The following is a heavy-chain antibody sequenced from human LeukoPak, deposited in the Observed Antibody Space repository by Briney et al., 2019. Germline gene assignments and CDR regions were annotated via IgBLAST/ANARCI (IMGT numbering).Heavy chain of an antibody. Sequence: GGSLRLSCAASGFTFDDYGMSWVRQAPGKGLEWVANIKQDGSEKYYVDSVKGRFTISRDNAKNSLYLQMNSLRAEDTAVYYCAREEAGGGLDVWGQGTTVTVSS. V-gene: IGHV3-7*01. J-gene: IGHJ6*02. CDR2: IKQDGSEK. CDR1: GFTFDDYG. D-gene: IGHD6-13*01. CDR3: AREEAGGGLDV.